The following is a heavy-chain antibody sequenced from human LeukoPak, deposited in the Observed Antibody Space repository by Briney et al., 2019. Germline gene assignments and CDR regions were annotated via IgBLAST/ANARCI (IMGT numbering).Heavy chain of an antibody. V-gene: IGHV1-46*01. J-gene: IGHJ4*02. Sequence: ASVKVSCKASGYTFTNYYIHWVRQAPGQGLEWMGVINPSGGSTSYAQMFQGRVTMTRDRSTNTLYMELSRLRSDDTAVYYCARQTHYYDSSGYYYEFNNGLDYWGQGTLVTVSS. D-gene: IGHD3-22*01. CDR3: ARQTHYYDSSGYYYEFNNGLDY. CDR2: INPSGGST. CDR1: GYTFTNYY.